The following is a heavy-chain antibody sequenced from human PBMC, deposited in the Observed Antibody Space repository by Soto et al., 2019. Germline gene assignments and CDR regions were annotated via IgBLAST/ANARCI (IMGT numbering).Heavy chain of an antibody. J-gene: IGHJ4*02. CDR2: MNPNSGNT. CDR1: GYTFTSYD. CDR3: ARRIMITFGGVIAELFDY. V-gene: IGHV1-8*01. Sequence: QVQLVQSGAEVKKPGASVKVSCKASGYTFTSYDINWVRQATGQGLEWMGWMNPNSGNTGYAQKFQGRVTMTRNTSISTAYMELSSLRSEDTAVYYCARRIMITFGGVIAELFDYWGQGTLVTVSS. D-gene: IGHD3-16*02.